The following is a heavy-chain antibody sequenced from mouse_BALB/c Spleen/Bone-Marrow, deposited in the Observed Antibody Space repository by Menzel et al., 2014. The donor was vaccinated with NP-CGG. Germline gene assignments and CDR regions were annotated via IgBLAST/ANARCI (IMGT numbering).Heavy chain of an antibody. J-gene: IGHJ4*01. Sequence: VQLQQSGAELVKPGASVKLSCTASGFNIKDTYMHWVKQRPEQGLEWIGRIDPANGNTKYDPKFQGKATITADTSSNTAYPQLSSLTSEDTAVYYCARYYYGSSYAMDYWGQGTSATVSS. CDR3: ARYYYGSSYAMDY. CDR2: IDPANGNT. CDR1: GFNIKDTY. V-gene: IGHV14-3*02. D-gene: IGHD1-1*01.